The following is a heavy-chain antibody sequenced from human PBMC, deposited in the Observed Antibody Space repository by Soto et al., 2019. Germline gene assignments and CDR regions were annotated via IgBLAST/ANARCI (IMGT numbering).Heavy chain of an antibody. CDR3: HGYGY. D-gene: IGHD5-12*01. CDR1: GFTVSSSNY. J-gene: IGHJ4*02. V-gene: IGHV3-53*01. CDR2: IYTGGTT. Sequence: EVQLVESGGGLIQPGGSLRLSCVVSGFTVSSSNYMSWVRQAPGKGLEWVSVIYTGGTTYYADSVKGRFTISRDNSKNTLSLQMNSMRAEDTAVYYCHGYGYWGQGTLVTVSS.